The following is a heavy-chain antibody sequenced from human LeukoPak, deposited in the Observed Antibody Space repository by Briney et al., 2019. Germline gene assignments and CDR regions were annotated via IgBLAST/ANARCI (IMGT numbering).Heavy chain of an antibody. CDR2: IYSDGST. D-gene: IGHD3-16*01. CDR3: AKDLTNGWGTSDY. Sequence: GGSLRLSWAASGFTVTNNYMNWVRQAPGKGLEWVSVIYSDGSTFYSDSVKGRFTISRHNSKNIVYLQMNSLRTEDTAVYYCAKDLTNGWGTSDYWGQGTLVTVSS. J-gene: IGHJ4*02. V-gene: IGHV3-53*04. CDR1: GFTVTNNY.